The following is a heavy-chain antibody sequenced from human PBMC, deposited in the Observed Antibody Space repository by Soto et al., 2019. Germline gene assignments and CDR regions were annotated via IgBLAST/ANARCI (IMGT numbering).Heavy chain of an antibody. D-gene: IGHD2-21*01. J-gene: IGHJ3*02. V-gene: IGHV1-46*01. CDR2: INPSGGST. Sequence: ASVKVSCKASGYTFTSYYIHWVRQAPGQGLEWMGMINPSGGSTSYAQKFQGRVTMTRDTSTSTVYMELSSLRSEDTAVYYCARDLGEEAFDIWGQGTMVTVSS. CDR3: ARDLGEEAFDI. CDR1: GYTFTSYY.